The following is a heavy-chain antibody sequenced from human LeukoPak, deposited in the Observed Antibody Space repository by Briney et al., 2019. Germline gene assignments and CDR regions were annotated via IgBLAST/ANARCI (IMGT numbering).Heavy chain of an antibody. CDR2: ISSNSRTI. D-gene: IGHD5/OR15-5a*01. J-gene: IGHJ4*02. CDR1: GFSFSTQE. CDR3: ARGSYTVFDLYFDY. Sequence: GGSLRLSCATSGFSFSTQEMTWVRQAPGKGLEWVSYISSNSRTIYYADSVKGRFTISRDNTRNSVFLQLNSLRVEDTGFYYCARGSYTVFDLYFDYWGQGTLVTVSS. V-gene: IGHV3-48*03.